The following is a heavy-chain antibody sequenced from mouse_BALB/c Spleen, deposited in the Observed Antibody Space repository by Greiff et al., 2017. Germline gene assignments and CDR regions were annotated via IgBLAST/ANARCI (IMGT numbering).Heavy chain of an antibody. CDR2: ISDGGSYT. Sequence: EVKLMESGGGLVKPGGSLKLSCAASGFTFSDYYMYWVRQTPEKRLEWVATISDGGSYTYYPDSVKGRFTISRDNAKNNLYLQMSSLRSEDTAMYYCAREGNFEVWGAGTTVTVSS. CDR3: AREGNFEV. CDR1: GFTFSDYY. J-gene: IGHJ1*01. V-gene: IGHV5-4*02.